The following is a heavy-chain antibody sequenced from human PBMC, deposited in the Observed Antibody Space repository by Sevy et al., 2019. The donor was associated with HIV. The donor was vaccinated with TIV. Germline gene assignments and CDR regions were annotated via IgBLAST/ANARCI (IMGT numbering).Heavy chain of an antibody. CDR3: ARDHPSSGITLQGYFDY. Sequence: GGSLRLSCAASGFTFSSYAMHWVRQAPGKGLEWAAVISYDGSNKYYADSVKGRFTISRDNSKNTLYLQMNSLRAEDTAVYYCARDHPSSGITLQGYFDYWGQGTLVTVSS. J-gene: IGHJ4*02. CDR1: GFTFSSYA. CDR2: ISYDGSNK. V-gene: IGHV3-30*04. D-gene: IGHD3-10*01.